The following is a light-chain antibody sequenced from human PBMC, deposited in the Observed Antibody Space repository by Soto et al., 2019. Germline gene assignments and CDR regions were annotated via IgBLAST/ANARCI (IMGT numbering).Light chain of an antibody. Sequence: SYVLTQPPSVSVAPGKAARITCGGNNIGSKSVHWYQQKPGQAPLLVIYYDRDRPSGIPERFSGSNSGNTATLTISRVEAGDEADYYCQLWDGGSGHRVFGGGTKLTFL. CDR1: NIGSKS. CDR2: YDR. CDR3: QLWDGGSGHRV. J-gene: IGLJ2*01. V-gene: IGLV3-21*04.